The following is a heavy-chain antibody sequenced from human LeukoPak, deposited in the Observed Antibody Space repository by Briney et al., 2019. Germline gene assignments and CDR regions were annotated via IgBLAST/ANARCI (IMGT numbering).Heavy chain of an antibody. CDR2: IYYSGST. D-gene: IGHD3-22*01. J-gene: IGHJ3*01. CDR3: ARGTGAYYYL. Sequence: PSETLSLTCTVSGGSITDYYWSWIRQPPGKGQEWIGYIYYSGSTKYNPYLKSRVTISIDTSKNQFSLKLSSVTAADTALYYCARGTGAYYYLWGQGTVVTVSS. V-gene: IGHV4-59*01. CDR1: GGSITDYY.